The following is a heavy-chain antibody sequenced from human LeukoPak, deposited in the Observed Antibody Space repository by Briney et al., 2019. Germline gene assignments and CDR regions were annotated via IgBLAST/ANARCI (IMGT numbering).Heavy chain of an antibody. CDR1: GFTFSINA. J-gene: IGHJ5*02. V-gene: IGHV3-30-3*01. CDR2: ISYDASNK. D-gene: IGHD6-13*01. CDR3: ARGSGSSTRGWFDP. Sequence: PGGSLRLSCAASGFTFSINAMHWVRQAPGKGLEWVAVISYDASNKYYADSVKGRFTISRDNSKNTLYLQMNSLRGEDTSVYYCARGSGSSTRGWFDPWGQGTLVTVSS.